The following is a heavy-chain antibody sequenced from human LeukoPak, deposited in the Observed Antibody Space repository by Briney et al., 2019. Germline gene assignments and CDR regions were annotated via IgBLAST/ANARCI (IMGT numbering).Heavy chain of an antibody. J-gene: IGHJ4*02. CDR1: GFTFDDYA. Sequence: GRSLRLSCAASGFTFDDYAMHWVRQAPGKGLEWVSGISWNSGSIGYADSVKGRFTISRDNAKNSLYLQTNSLRAEDTALYYCAKDIHQGYDSSGYDGGFDYWGQGTLVTVSS. CDR2: ISWNSGSI. CDR3: AKDIHQGYDSSGYDGGFDY. V-gene: IGHV3-9*01. D-gene: IGHD3-22*01.